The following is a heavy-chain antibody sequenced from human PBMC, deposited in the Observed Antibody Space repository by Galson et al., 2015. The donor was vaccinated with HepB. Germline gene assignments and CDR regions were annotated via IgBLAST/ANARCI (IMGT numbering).Heavy chain of an antibody. Sequence: SLRLSCAASGFTFSSYWMHWVRQAPGKGLVWVSRINSDGSSTSYADSVKGRFTISRDNAKNTLYLQMNSLRAEDTAGYYCARDMNYGDYFDYWGQGTLVTVSS. CDR1: GFTFSSYW. J-gene: IGHJ4*02. D-gene: IGHD4-17*01. V-gene: IGHV3-74*01. CDR2: INSDGSST. CDR3: ARDMNYGDYFDY.